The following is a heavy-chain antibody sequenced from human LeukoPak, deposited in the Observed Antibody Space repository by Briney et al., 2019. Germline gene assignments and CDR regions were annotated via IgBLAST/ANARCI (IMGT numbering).Heavy chain of an antibody. CDR1: GGTFSSYA. CDR2: IIPILGIA. J-gene: IGHJ6*02. D-gene: IGHD3-3*01. CDR3: ARGSTIFGVVISTGMDV. Sequence: GASVKVSCKASGGTFSSYAISWVRQAPGQGLEWMGRIIPILGIANYAQKFQGRVTITADKSTSTAYMELSSLRSEDTAVYYCARGSTIFGVVISTGMDVWGQGTTVTVSS. V-gene: IGHV1-69*04.